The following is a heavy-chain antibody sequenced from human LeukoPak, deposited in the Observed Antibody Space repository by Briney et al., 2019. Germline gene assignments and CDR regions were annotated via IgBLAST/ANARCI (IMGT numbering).Heavy chain of an antibody. CDR2: IYYSGST. D-gene: IGHD6-19*01. CDR1: GGSISSGGSY. V-gene: IGHV4-31*03. J-gene: IGHJ4*02. Sequence: PSETLSLTCTVSGGSISSGGSYWSWIRQHPGKGLEWIGYIYYSGSTYYNPSLKSRVTISVDTSKNQFSLKLSSVTAADTAVYYCARSPAVAGTLDYWGQGTLVTVSS. CDR3: ARSPAVAGTLDY.